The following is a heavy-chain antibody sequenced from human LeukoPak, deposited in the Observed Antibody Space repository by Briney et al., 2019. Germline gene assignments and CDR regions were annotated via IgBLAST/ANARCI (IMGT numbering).Heavy chain of an antibody. CDR3: ARAGAAGSLPVDY. Sequence: SVKVSCKASGATFSSYTISWVRQAPGQGLEWMGRIIPILGIANYAQKFQGRVTITADKSTSTAYMELSSLRSEDTAVYYCARAGAAGSLPVDYWGQGTLVTVSS. D-gene: IGHD6-13*01. CDR1: GATFSSYT. CDR2: IIPILGIA. J-gene: IGHJ4*02. V-gene: IGHV1-69*02.